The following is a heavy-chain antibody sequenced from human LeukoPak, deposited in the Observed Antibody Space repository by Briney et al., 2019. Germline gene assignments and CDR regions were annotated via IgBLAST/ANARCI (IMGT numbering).Heavy chain of an antibody. J-gene: IGHJ3*02. CDR1: GFTFLNYG. CDR2: IKKDGSEK. D-gene: IGHD5-24*01. Sequence: GGSLRLSCAASGFTFLNYGMTWVRQAPGKGLEWVANIKKDGSEKYYVDSVKGRFTISRDNAKNSLYLQMNSLRAEDTAVYYCARDPARWLQSIAFDIWGQGTMVTVSS. CDR3: ARDPARWLQSIAFDI. V-gene: IGHV3-7*01.